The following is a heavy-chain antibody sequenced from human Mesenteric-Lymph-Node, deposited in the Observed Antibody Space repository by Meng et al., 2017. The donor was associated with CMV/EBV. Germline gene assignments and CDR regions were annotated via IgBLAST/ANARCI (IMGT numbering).Heavy chain of an antibody. CDR1: GYTFTGYY. CDR3: ARAPLFPLEELLD. J-gene: IGHJ4*02. Sequence: ASVKVSCKASGYTFTGYYIHWVRQAPGQGLEWMGWINPNSGGTNYAQNFQGRVTMTRDTSISTAYMDLSRLTSDDTAVYYCARAPLFPLEELLDWGQGTLVTVSS. D-gene: IGHD1-26*01. V-gene: IGHV1-2*02. CDR2: INPNSGGT.